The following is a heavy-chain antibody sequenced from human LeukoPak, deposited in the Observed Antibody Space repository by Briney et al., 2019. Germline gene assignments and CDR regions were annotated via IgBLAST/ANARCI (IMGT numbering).Heavy chain of an antibody. D-gene: IGHD3-3*01. Sequence: PGGSLRLSCAASGFTFSSYGMHWVRQAPGKGLEWVANIKEDGSEKYYVDSVKGRFTISRDNAKNSLYLQMNSLRAEDTAVYYCARDHPQYYDFWSGYYKSYYYMDVWGKGTTVTVSS. J-gene: IGHJ6*03. CDR1: GFTFSSYG. V-gene: IGHV3-7*01. CDR2: IKEDGSEK. CDR3: ARDHPQYYDFWSGYYKSYYYMDV.